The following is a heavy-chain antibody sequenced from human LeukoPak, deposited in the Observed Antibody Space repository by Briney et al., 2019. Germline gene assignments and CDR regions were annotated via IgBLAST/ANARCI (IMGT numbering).Heavy chain of an antibody. J-gene: IGHJ4*02. CDR2: INPNSGDT. Sequence: ASVKVSCKASGYTFSGYYMQWVRQAPGQGLEWMGWINPNSGDTNYAQKFQGRVTMTRDTSISTAYMELSRLRSDDTAVYYCARDLFGIVVVPAAMGYRGQGTLVTVSS. CDR1: GYTFSGYY. V-gene: IGHV1-2*02. CDR3: ARDLFGIVVVPAAMGY. D-gene: IGHD2-2*01.